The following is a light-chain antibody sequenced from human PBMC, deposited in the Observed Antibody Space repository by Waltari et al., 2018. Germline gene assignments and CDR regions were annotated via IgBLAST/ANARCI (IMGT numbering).Light chain of an antibody. J-gene: IGKJ4*01. CDR3: QQYDGSILT. Sequence: IVLTQSPDTLSLSPGQRATLSCRASQTINNNFLVWYQQKPGQAPRLLIHGPCSRATGFPDRFSGSGSGTDFTLTISRLEPEDVAVYYCQQYDGSILTFGGGTKVEI. CDR1: QTINNNF. CDR2: GPC. V-gene: IGKV3-20*01.